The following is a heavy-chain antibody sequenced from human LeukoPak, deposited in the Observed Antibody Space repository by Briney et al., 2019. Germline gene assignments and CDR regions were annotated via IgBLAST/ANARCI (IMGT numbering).Heavy chain of an antibody. CDR3: ARGDGRGRSDGAT. Sequence: GVSLRLSCAASGFNFNSYMVWVRQAPADRLEWVAIINRDYTGKYYFDSVKGRFTISSDNAQSSLFVEVNSLRVEARGVYYCARGDGRGRSDGATWGPGTLVTVSS. D-gene: IGHD6-19*01. V-gene: IGHV3-7*01. CDR1: GFNFNSY. CDR2: INRDYTGK. J-gene: IGHJ1*01.